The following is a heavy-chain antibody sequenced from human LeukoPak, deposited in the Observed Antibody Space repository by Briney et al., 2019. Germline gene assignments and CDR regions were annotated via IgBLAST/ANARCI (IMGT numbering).Heavy chain of an antibody. CDR1: GFTFSSYG. Sequence: PGRSLRLSCTASGFTFSSYGMHWVRQAPGKGLEWVAVISYDGSNKYYADSVKGRFTISRDNSKNTLYLQMNSLRAEDTAVYYCARMVGADNWFDPWGQGTLVTVSS. J-gene: IGHJ5*02. CDR2: ISYDGSNK. D-gene: IGHD2-15*01. CDR3: ARMVGADNWFDP. V-gene: IGHV3-30*03.